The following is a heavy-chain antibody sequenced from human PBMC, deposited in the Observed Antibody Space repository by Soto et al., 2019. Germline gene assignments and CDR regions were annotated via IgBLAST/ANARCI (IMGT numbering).Heavy chain of an antibody. CDR3: ARDIGEMSAV. CDR1: GFTFSSST. CDR2: ISSSSSYI. V-gene: IGHV3-21*06. J-gene: IGHJ4*02. Sequence: VGSLRLSCTGSGFTFSSSTMTWVRQGPGKGLEWVSSISSSSSYIYFADSLKGRFTISRDNAKNSLYLQMNSLRAEDTAVYYCARDIGEMSAVWGQGTQVTVSS. D-gene: IGHD3-10*01.